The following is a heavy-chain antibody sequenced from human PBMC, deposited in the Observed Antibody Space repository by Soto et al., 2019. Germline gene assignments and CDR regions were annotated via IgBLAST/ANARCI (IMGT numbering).Heavy chain of an antibody. V-gene: IGHV1-3*01. J-gene: IGHJ4*02. Sequence: GXSVKVSCKASGYTFTTYPMHWVRQAPGQRLEWVGWINAGSGNTKYSQKFQGRVTIIRDTSASTAYMELSSLTSEDTAVYYCAKDLGGYTTFDYWGQGTLVTVSS. D-gene: IGHD6-13*01. CDR3: AKDLGGYTTFDY. CDR1: GYTFTTYP. CDR2: INAGSGNT.